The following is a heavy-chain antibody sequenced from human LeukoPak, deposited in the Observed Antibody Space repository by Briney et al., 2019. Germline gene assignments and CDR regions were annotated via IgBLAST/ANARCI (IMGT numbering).Heavy chain of an antibody. CDR3: ARVRMVRGVILKGYFDY. J-gene: IGHJ4*02. Sequence: SETLSLTCTVSGGSISSYYWSWIRQPPGKGLEWIGYIYYSGSTNYNPSLMSRVTISVDTSKNQFSLKLSSVTAADTAVYYCARVRMVRGVILKGYFDYWGQGTLVTVSS. D-gene: IGHD3-10*01. CDR1: GGSISSYY. V-gene: IGHV4-59*01. CDR2: IYYSGST.